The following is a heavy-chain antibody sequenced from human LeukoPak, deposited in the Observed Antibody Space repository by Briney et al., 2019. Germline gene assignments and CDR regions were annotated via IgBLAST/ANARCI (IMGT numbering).Heavy chain of an antibody. D-gene: IGHD3-10*01. J-gene: IGHJ4*02. CDR2: ISYDGSNK. Sequence: PGGSLRLSCAASGFTFSSYAMHWVRQAPGKGLEWVAVISYDGSNKYYADSVKGRFTISRDNSKNTLYLQMNSLRAEDTAVYYCARNGWFGDSGYYFDYWGQGTLVTVSS. V-gene: IGHV3-30*14. CDR3: ARNGWFGDSGYYFDY. CDR1: GFTFSSYA.